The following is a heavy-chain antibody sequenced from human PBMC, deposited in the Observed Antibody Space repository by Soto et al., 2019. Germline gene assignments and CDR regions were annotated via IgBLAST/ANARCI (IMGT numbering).Heavy chain of an antibody. CDR2: IYYSGST. CDR3: ARTFRGAAGSGWFDP. Sequence: KPSETLSLTCTVSGGSISSYYWSWIRQPPGKGLEWIGYIYYSGSTNYNPSLKSRVTISVDTSKNQFSLKLSSVTAADTAVYYCARTFRGAAGSGWFDPWGQGTLVTVSS. V-gene: IGHV4-59*01. D-gene: IGHD6-13*01. J-gene: IGHJ5*02. CDR1: GGSISSYY.